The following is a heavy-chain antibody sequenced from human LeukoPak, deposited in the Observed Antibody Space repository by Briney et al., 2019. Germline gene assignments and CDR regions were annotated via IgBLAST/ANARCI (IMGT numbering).Heavy chain of an antibody. Sequence: SETLSLTCTVSGGSISSGGSYWSWLRQPPGKGLEWIGYIYHSGSTYYNPSLKSRVTISVDTSKSQLSLRLSSVTAADTAVYYCARARYSGYGRDAVAGFRTPRFDYWGQGTLVTVSS. V-gene: IGHV4-30-4*01. D-gene: IGHD5-12*01. CDR3: ARARYSGYGRDAVAGFRTPRFDY. J-gene: IGHJ4*02. CDR1: GGSISSGGSY. CDR2: IYHSGST.